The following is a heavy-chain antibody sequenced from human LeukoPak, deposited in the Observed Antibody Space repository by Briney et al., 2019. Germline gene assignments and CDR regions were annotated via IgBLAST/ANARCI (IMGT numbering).Heavy chain of an antibody. CDR1: GGSISSYY. Sequence: SETLSLTCTVSGGSISSYYWSWIRQPPGKGLEWIGYIYYSGSTNYNPSLKSRVTISVDTSKNQFSLKLSSVTAADTAVYYCARVSTNITIFGVVYRAFDIWGQGTMVTVSS. CDR3: ARVSTNITIFGVVYRAFDI. D-gene: IGHD3-3*01. J-gene: IGHJ3*02. CDR2: IYYSGST. V-gene: IGHV4-59*01.